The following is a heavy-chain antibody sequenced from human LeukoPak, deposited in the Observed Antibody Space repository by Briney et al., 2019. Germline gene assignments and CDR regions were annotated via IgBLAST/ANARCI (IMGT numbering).Heavy chain of an antibody. CDR3: ARLSSSWYQDWYFDL. D-gene: IGHD6-13*01. CDR1: GVSISSYY. Sequence: SETLSLTCTVSGVSISSYYWSWIRQPAGKGLEWIGRIHTSGSTNYNPSLKSRVTMSVDTSKNQFSLKLSSVTAADTAVYYCARLSSSWYQDWYFDLWGRGTLVTVSS. J-gene: IGHJ2*01. V-gene: IGHV4-4*07. CDR2: IHTSGST.